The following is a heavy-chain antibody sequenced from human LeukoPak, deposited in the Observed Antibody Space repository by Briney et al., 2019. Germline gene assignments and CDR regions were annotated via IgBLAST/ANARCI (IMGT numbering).Heavy chain of an antibody. CDR2: INPNTGDT. CDR3: ARGVSSWYPNYYGMDV. J-gene: IGHJ6*02. Sequence: ASVKVSCKASGYTFTGYYMHWVRQAPGQGLEWMGWINPNTGDTHYAQKFQGWVTMTRDTSISTAYMELSRLRSDDTAVYYCARGVSSWYPNYYGMDVWGQGITVTVSS. V-gene: IGHV1-2*04. D-gene: IGHD6-13*01. CDR1: GYTFTGYY.